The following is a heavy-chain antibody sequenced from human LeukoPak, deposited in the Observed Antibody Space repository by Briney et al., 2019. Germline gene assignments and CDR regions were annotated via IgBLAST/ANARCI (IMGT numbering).Heavy chain of an antibody. V-gene: IGHV3-7*01. J-gene: IGHJ4*02. CDR2: IQRDGSVE. D-gene: IGHD1-26*01. CDR1: GFIFSNYW. CDR3: ARSTEWEPHIDY. Sequence: GGSLRLSCAASGFIFSNYWMTWIRQAPGKGLEWVANIQRDGSVENYVDSVTGRFTISRDNAKNSLSLQMNSLRAEDTAVYYCARSTEWEPHIDYWGQGMLVAVSS.